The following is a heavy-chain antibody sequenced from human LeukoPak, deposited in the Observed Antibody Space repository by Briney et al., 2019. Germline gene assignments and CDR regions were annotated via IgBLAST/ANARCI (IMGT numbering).Heavy chain of an antibody. D-gene: IGHD4-17*01. J-gene: IGHJ3*02. Sequence: GRSLRLSCAASGFTFSSYGMHWVRQAPGKGLEWVAVISYDGSNKYYADSVKGRFTISRDNSKNTLYLQMNSLRAEDTAVYYCAKGIDDYGDYLPGFDIWGQGTMVTVSS. CDR1: GFTFSSYG. CDR3: AKGIDDYGDYLPGFDI. CDR2: ISYDGSNK. V-gene: IGHV3-30*18.